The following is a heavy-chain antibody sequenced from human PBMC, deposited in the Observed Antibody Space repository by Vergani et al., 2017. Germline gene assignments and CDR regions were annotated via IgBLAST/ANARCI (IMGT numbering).Heavy chain of an antibody. V-gene: IGHV1-69*02. Sequence: QVQLVQSGAEVKKPGSSVKVSCKASGGTFSSYTISWVRKAPGQGLEWMGRIIPILGIANYAQKFQGRVTITADKSTSTAYMELSSLRSEDTAVYYCARQGYCSSTSCYGYYYYYGMDVWGQGTTVTVSS. D-gene: IGHD2-2*01. J-gene: IGHJ6*02. CDR3: ARQGYCSSTSCYGYYYYYGMDV. CDR2: IIPILGIA. CDR1: GGTFSSYT.